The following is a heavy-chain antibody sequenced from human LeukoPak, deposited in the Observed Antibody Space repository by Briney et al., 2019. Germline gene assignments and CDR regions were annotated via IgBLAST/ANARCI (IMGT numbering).Heavy chain of an antibody. J-gene: IGHJ4*02. CDR2: ISTYNYNT. D-gene: IGHD5-18*01. Sequence: ASVKVSCKSSAYTFVSYGVSWVRQAPRQRLEWMGWISTYNYNTYFAQKCRGRITLTKDTSTSTVYMELRNLRSDDSDIYYCARQVDTTMALPDYWGQGTLVTVSS. CDR3: ARQVDTTMALPDY. V-gene: IGHV1-18*01. CDR1: AYTFVSYG.